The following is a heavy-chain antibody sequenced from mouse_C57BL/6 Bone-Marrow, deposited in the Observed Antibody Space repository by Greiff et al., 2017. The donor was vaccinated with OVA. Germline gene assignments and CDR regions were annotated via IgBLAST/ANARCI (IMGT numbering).Heavy chain of an antibody. Sequence: VQLQQPGAELVKPGASVKLSCKASGYTFTSYWMHWVKQRPGQGLEWIGMIHPNSGRTTYHEKFKSKATLPVDKSSSTAYLQLRSLTSEDAEVYCWARGGYYDYDGFAYWGQGTLVTVSA. V-gene: IGHV1-64*01. J-gene: IGHJ3*01. CDR1: GYTFTSYW. CDR2: IHPNSGRT. D-gene: IGHD2-4*01. CDR3: ARGGYYDYDGFAY.